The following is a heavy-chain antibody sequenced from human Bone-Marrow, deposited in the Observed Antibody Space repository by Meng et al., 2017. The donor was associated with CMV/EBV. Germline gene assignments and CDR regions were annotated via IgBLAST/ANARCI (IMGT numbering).Heavy chain of an antibody. CDR1: GYTFKNYA. J-gene: IGHJ5*02. D-gene: IGHD2-2*01. CDR3: ARDASPSYTVMKPAEFSNCFDP. CDR2: ISAYNGYT. V-gene: IGHV1-18*01. Sequence: ASVKVSCKTAGYTFKNYAINWLRQAPGQGLEWMGWISAYNGYTNFAQKFQGRLAMTTDTSTTTAYMEMRSLTSDDTAVYYCARDASPSYTVMKPAEFSNCFDPWGQGTLVTVSS.